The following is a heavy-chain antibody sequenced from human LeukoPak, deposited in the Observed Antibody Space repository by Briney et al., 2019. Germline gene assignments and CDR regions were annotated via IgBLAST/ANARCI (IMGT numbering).Heavy chain of an antibody. CDR2: IFTSGST. V-gene: IGHV4-61*02. CDR1: GGSLSGGSYY. J-gene: IGHJ5*02. CDR3: ARDLSYGNCFDH. Sequence: SQTLSLTCTVSGGSLSGGSYYWSWIRQPAGRGLEWLGRIFTSGSTNYNPSLKSRVTISVDTSKNQFSLKLSSVTAADTAVYYCARDLSYGNCFDHWGQGTLVTVSS. D-gene: IGHD1-26*01.